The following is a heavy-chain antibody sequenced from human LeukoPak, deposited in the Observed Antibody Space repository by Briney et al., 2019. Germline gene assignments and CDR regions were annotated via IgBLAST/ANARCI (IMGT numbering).Heavy chain of an antibody. V-gene: IGHV3-53*01. CDR2: FYKGDST. Sequence: GGSLRLSCAASGFSVSNSYMYWVRQAPGKGLEWVSFFYKGDSTYYAESVRGRFTISRDNSKNTLYLLMNSLIPEDTAVYYCAREVVSSPSYFDSGGQGTLVTVSS. J-gene: IGHJ4*02. CDR1: GFSVSNSY. D-gene: IGHD2-15*01. CDR3: AREVVSSPSYFDS.